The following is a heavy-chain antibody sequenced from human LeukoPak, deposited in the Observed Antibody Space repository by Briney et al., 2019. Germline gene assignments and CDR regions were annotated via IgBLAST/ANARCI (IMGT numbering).Heavy chain of an antibody. J-gene: IGHJ6*02. V-gene: IGHV3-74*01. CDR3: ARATFGSGSYSHHYYYYYGMDV. Sequence: GGSLRLSCAASGFTFSSYWMHWVRQAPEKGLVWVSRINSDGSTTTYADSVKGRFTISRDNAKNTLYLQMNSLKAEDTAVYYCARATFGSGSYSHHYYYYYGMDVWGQGTTVTVSS. CDR1: GFTFSSYW. CDR2: INSDGSTT. D-gene: IGHD3-10*01.